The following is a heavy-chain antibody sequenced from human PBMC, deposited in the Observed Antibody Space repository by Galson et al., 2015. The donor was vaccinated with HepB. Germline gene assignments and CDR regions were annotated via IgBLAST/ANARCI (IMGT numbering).Heavy chain of an antibody. J-gene: IGHJ3*02. CDR1: GFTFSSYD. V-gene: IGHV3-13*01. CDR2: IGTAGDT. Sequence: SLRLSCAASGFTFSSYDMHWVRQSTGKGLEWVSKIGTAGDTYYPSSVKGRFSVSREDAKTSLYLQMNSLRAGDTAVYYCARGSYYGSGSHGGLDIWGQGTVVTVSS. D-gene: IGHD3-10*01. CDR3: ARGSYYGSGSHGGLDI.